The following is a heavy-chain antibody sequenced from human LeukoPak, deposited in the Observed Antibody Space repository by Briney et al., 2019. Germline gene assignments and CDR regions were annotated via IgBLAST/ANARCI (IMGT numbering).Heavy chain of an antibody. J-gene: IGHJ4*02. CDR2: FDPEDGET. CDR1: GYTLTELS. V-gene: IGHV1-24*01. CDR3: ATVAPFGVAYYFDY. Sequence: ASVKVSCKVSGYTLTELSMHWVRQAPGKGLEWMGGFDPEDGETIYAQKFQGGVTMTEDTSTDTAYMELSSLRSEDTAVYYCATVAPFGVAYYFDYWGQGTLVTVSS. D-gene: IGHD3-16*01.